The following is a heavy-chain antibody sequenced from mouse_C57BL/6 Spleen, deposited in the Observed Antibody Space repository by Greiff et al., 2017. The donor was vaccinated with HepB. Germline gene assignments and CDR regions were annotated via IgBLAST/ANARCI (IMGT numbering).Heavy chain of an antibody. CDR2: ISDGGSYT. Sequence: EVQLVESGGGLVKPGGSLKLSCAASGFTFSSYAMSWVRQTPEKRLEWVATISDGGSYTYYPDNVKGRFTISRDNAKNNLYLQMSHLKSEDTAMYYCARDLTGTWDYFDYWGQGTTLTVSS. CDR3: ARDLTGTWDYFDY. D-gene: IGHD4-1*01. CDR1: GFTFSSYA. V-gene: IGHV5-4*01. J-gene: IGHJ2*01.